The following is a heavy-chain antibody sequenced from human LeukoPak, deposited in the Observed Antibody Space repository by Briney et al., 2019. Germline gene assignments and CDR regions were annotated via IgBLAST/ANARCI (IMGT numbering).Heavy chain of an antibody. V-gene: IGHV5-10-1*01. CDR3: ARPGYSSPLDY. J-gene: IGHJ4*02. Sequence: GESLRISCKASGYSFTTYWITWVRQMPGKGLEWMGTIDPSDSYTNYSPSFQGHATISADKSISTAYRQWSSLKASDTAMYYCARPGYSSPLDYWGQGTLVTVSS. CDR2: IDPSDSYT. CDR1: GYSFTTYW. D-gene: IGHD6-13*01.